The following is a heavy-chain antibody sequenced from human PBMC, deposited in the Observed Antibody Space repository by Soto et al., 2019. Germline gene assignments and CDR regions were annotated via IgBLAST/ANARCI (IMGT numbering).Heavy chain of an antibody. CDR1: GFTFSSYA. J-gene: IGHJ6*03. CDR2: ISGSGGST. Sequence: GGSLRLSCAASGFTFSSYAMSWVRQAPGKGLEWVSAISGSGGSTYYADSVKGRFTISRDNSKNTLYLQMNSLRAEDTAVYYCAKDSWGSGVRGVIADWNYYYMDVWGKGTTVTVSS. V-gene: IGHV3-23*01. D-gene: IGHD3-10*01. CDR3: AKDSWGSGVRGVIADWNYYYMDV.